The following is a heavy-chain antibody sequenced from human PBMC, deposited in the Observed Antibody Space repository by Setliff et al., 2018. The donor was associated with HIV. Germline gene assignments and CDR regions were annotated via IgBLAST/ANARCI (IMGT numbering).Heavy chain of an antibody. CDR1: GVSISSQY. CDR3: TTGGSMTTMTT. CDR2: IYYNVNN. J-gene: IGHJ4*02. V-gene: IGHV4-59*11. D-gene: IGHD4-4*01. Sequence: SETLSLTCAVSGVSISSQYWSWIRQPPGKGLEWIGFIYYNVNNNYNPSLKSRVSISIDTSKNQFSLTLTSAAAADTAVYYCTTGGSMTTMTTWGQGTLVTVSS.